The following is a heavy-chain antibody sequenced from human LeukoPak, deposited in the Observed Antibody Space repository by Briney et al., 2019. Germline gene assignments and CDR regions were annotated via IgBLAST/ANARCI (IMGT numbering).Heavy chain of an antibody. CDR3: ARGRKEMAIQLSGAYYFDY. CDR1: GFSVTTSGVA. V-gene: IGHV2-5*02. CDR2: IYWDGDK. J-gene: IGHJ4*02. D-gene: IGHD5-18*01. Sequence: SGPTLVNPTQTLTLTCTFSGFSVTTSGVAVGWIRQPPGKALEYLAIIYWDGDKRYSPSLRSRLSITMDASKSQVTLSMTNMDPVDTATYYCARGRKEMAIQLSGAYYFDYWGQGSLVIVSS.